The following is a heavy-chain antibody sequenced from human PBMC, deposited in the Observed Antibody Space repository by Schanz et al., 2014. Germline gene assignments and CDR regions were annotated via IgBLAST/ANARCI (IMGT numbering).Heavy chain of an antibody. Sequence: QVELVDSGGGLVKPGGSLRLSCAPSGFTFRDYYMAWVRQAPGKGLEWLSSISHTGETQHSADSVQGRFTISRDNAKNSLYLQLSSLQGEDTAVYFCAKDPYDVLTGYQYYFDYWGPGRLVTVSS. J-gene: IGHJ4*02. V-gene: IGHV3-11*01. D-gene: IGHD3-9*01. CDR1: GFTFRDYY. CDR2: ISHTGETQ. CDR3: AKDPYDVLTGYQYYFDY.